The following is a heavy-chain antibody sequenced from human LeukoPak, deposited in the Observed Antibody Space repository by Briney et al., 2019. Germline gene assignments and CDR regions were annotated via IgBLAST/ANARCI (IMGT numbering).Heavy chain of an antibody. V-gene: IGHV3-11*04. Sequence: GGSLRLSCAASGFTFSDYYMSWIRQAPGKGLEWVSYISTVGTTIDYADSVKGRFTISRDNAKNLLYMQMNSLRAEDTAVYYCARGGRSGWYSLDAFDIWGQGTKVTVSS. CDR2: ISTVGTTI. CDR3: ARGGRSGWYSLDAFDI. D-gene: IGHD6-19*01. CDR1: GFTFSDYY. J-gene: IGHJ3*02.